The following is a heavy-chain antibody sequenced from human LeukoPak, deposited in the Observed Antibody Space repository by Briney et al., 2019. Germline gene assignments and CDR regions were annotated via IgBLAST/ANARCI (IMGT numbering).Heavy chain of an antibody. CDR2: ISFDGLNK. D-gene: IGHD2-21*01. V-gene: IGHV3-30*09. CDR1: GFTFKNYA. Sequence: GGSLRLSCAASGFTFKNYAMHCVRQAPGKGLEWLATISFDGLNKYIPASVKGRFVVSRDNSYNMLLLQMDSLSPEDKALYYCAREYCGAECYSGVDYWGQGTLLTVSS. J-gene: IGHJ4*02. CDR3: AREYCGAECYSGVDY.